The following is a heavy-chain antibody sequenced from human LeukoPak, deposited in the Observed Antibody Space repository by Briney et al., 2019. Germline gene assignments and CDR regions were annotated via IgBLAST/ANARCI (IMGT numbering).Heavy chain of an antibody. V-gene: IGHV3-7*01. J-gene: IGHJ4*02. CDR2: IKQDGSEK. Sequence: RPGGSLRLSCAASGFTFSSYWMSWVRQAPGKGLEWVANIKQDGSEKYYVDSVKGRFTISRDNAKNSLYLQMNSLRAEDTAVYYCARDRVGATNPEGDYWGQGTLVTVSS. CDR1: GFTFSSYW. D-gene: IGHD1-26*01. CDR3: ARDRVGATNPEGDY.